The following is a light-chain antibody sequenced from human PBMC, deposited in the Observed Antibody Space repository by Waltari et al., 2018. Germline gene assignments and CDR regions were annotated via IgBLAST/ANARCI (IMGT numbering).Light chain of an antibody. CDR1: RSNIGNNA. J-gene: IGLJ2*01. V-gene: IGLV1-36*01. CDR3: AAWDDSLKGVL. Sequence: QSVLTQTPSVSEAPRQRVTISCSGSRSNIGNNAVNWYQQVPGKAPKLLVFVDDLLPSGVSDRFSGAKSGTSASLAISGLRSEDEGVYFCAAWDDSLKGVLFGGGTKLTVL. CDR2: VDD.